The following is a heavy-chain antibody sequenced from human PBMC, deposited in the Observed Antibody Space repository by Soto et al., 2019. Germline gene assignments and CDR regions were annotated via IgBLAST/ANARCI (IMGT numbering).Heavy chain of an antibody. J-gene: IGHJ6*02. Sequence: QVQLQESGPGLVKPSETLSLTCTVSGGSISRFYWSWLRQPAGKGLEWIGRISNSGSTNYNPSLKSRVTMSVDTSKKQFTLRLSSVTAADTDVYSCARDLTIYSHDYYGMDVWGQGTTVTVSS. V-gene: IGHV4-4*07. D-gene: IGHD3-3*01. CDR2: ISNSGST. CDR1: GGSISRFY. CDR3: ARDLTIYSHDYYGMDV.